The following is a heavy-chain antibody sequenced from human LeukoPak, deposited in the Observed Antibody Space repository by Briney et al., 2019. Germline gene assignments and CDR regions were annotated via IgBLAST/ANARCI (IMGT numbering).Heavy chain of an antibody. CDR1: GGPISSYY. J-gene: IGHJ4*02. V-gene: IGHV4-59*01. CDR3: ARHDILTGYSLDY. Sequence: TSETLSLTCTVSGGPISSYYWSWIRQPPGKGLEWIGYIYYSGSTNYNPSLKSRVTISVDTSKNQFSLKLSSVTAADTAVYYCARHDILTGYSLDYWGQGTLVTVSS. D-gene: IGHD3-9*01. CDR2: IYYSGST.